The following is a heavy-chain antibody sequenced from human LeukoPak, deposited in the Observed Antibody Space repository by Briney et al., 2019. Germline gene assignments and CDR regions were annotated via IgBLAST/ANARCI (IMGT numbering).Heavy chain of an antibody. J-gene: IGHJ6*03. D-gene: IGHD3-10*01. CDR3: ARTLYYGSGSFGDDYYYMDV. CDR1: GYTFTSYA. V-gene: IGHV1-18*01. Sequence: RASVKVSCKASGYTFTSYAISWVRQAPGQGLEWMGWISADNGNTDYAQRFQGRVTMTTDTSTSTAYMELRSLRSDDTAVYYCARTLYYGSGSFGDDYYYMDVWGKGTTVTVSS. CDR2: ISADNGNT.